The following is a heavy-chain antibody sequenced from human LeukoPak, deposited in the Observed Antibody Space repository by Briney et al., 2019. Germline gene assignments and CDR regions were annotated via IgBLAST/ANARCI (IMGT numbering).Heavy chain of an antibody. CDR1: GFTFSTYA. V-gene: IGHV3-23*01. D-gene: IGHD6-6*01. CDR3: AKGSFRLV. Sequence: GGSLRLSCAASGFTFSTYAMSWVRQAPGKGLEWVSVISSTGGSTFYADSVKGRFTISRDNSKNTLYLQMNSLRAEDTAVYYCAKGSFRLVWGQGTLVTVAS. CDR2: ISSTGGST. J-gene: IGHJ4*02.